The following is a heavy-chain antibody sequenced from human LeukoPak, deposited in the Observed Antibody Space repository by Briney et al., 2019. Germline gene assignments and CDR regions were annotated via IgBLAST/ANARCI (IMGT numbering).Heavy chain of an antibody. V-gene: IGHV4-4*07. J-gene: IGHJ4*02. Sequence: SETLSLTCTVSGGSMSSYYWSWIRQPAGKGLEWIGRIYFTGSTKYNPSLKSRVTMSVDMSKNQFFLKLSSVTAADTAMYYCARGALLWFGAKMEYYFDYWGQGTPLTVSS. CDR3: ARGALLWFGAKMEYYFDY. D-gene: IGHD3-10*01. CDR1: GGSMSSYY. CDR2: IYFTGST.